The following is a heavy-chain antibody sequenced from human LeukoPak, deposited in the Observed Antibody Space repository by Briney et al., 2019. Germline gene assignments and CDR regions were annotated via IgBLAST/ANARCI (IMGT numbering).Heavy chain of an antibody. CDR1: GGSFSGYY. V-gene: IGHV4-34*01. Sequence: SETLSLTCAVYGGSFSGYYWSWIRQPPGKGLEWIGEINHSGSTNYNPSLKSRVTISVDTSKNQFSLKLSSVTAADTAVYYCAREGRPDIVATIFDYWGQGTLVTVSS. D-gene: IGHD5-12*01. CDR2: INHSGST. J-gene: IGHJ4*02. CDR3: AREGRPDIVATIFDY.